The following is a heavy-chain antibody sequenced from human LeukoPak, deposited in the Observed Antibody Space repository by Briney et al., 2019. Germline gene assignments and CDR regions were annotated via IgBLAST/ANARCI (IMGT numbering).Heavy chain of an antibody. CDR2: IIPIFGTA. V-gene: IGHV1-69*05. D-gene: IGHD6-13*01. CDR3: ARDRDSSSWYSFDY. Sequence: SVKVSCKASASTFSSYGINWVRQAPGQGLEWMGGIIPIFGTANHAQKFQGRVTMTRDTSTSTVYMELSSLRSEDTAVYYCARDRDSSSWYSFDYWGQGTLVTVSS. J-gene: IGHJ4*02. CDR1: ASTFSSYG.